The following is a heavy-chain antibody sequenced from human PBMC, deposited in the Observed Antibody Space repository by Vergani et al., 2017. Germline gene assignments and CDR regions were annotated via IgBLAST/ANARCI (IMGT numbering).Heavy chain of an antibody. D-gene: IGHD6-13*01. J-gene: IGHJ4*02. CDR2: ISYDGSNK. V-gene: IGHV3-30-3*01. CDR3: ARGGRQQLVQTYFDY. CDR1: GFTFSSYA. Sequence: QVQLVESGGGVVQPGRSLRLSCAASGFTFSSYAMHWVRQAPGKGLEWVAVISYDGSNKYYADSVKGRFTISRDNSKNTLYLQMNSLRAEDTAVYYCARGGRQQLVQTYFDYWGQGTLVTVSS.